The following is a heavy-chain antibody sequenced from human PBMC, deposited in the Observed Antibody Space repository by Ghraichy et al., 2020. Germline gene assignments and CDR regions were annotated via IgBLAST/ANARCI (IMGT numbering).Heavy chain of an antibody. CDR2: IKEDGSET. CDR1: GFTFSDYW. D-gene: IGHD5-12*01. V-gene: IGHV3-7*01. J-gene: IGHJ4*02. CDR3: ARVYIWEVSGYRHFDY. Sequence: GGSLRLSCAASGFTFSDYWMTWVRQAPGKGLEWVANIKEDGSETKYVDSVKGRFTISRDNAKNSLYLQMSSLRAEDTAVYFCARVYIWEVSGYRHFDYWGQGTLVTVSS.